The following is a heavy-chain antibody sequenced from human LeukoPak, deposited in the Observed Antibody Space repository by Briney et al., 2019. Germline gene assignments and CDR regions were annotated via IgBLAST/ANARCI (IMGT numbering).Heavy chain of an antibody. D-gene: IGHD6-13*01. CDR1: GFTFSSYE. Sequence: GGSLRLSCAASGFTFSSYEMHWVRQAPGKGLEWVSYISSSGSTIYYADSVKGRFTISRDNAKNSLYLQMNSLRAEDTAVYYCAREGEFGIAAAGIDYWGQGTLVTVSS. V-gene: IGHV3-48*03. CDR2: ISSSGSTI. J-gene: IGHJ4*02. CDR3: AREGEFGIAAAGIDY.